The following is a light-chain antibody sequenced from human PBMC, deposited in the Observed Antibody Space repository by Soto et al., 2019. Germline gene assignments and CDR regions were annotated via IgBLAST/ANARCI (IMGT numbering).Light chain of an antibody. Sequence: QSVLTQPASVSGSPGQSITISCTGTSSDVGSYNYVSWYQQHPGKAPKLMIYEVSNRPSGVSNRFSGSKSGNTASLTISGLRAEDEADYYCSSFTSSSTLYVFATGTQLTVL. J-gene: IGLJ1*01. CDR2: EVS. CDR3: SSFTSSSTLYV. CDR1: SSDVGSYNY. V-gene: IGLV2-14*01.